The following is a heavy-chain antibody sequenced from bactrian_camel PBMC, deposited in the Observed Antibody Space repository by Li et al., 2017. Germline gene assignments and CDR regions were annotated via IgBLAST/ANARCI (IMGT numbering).Heavy chain of an antibody. CDR3: VLDEALYSDYKADPYC. CDR1: GFTFASYW. CDR2: INSAGSST. J-gene: IGHJ4*01. D-gene: IGHD4*01. Sequence: QLVESGGSLVQPGGSLRLSCATSGFTFASYWIYWGRQAPGKGLEWISAINSAGSSTYYADSVKDRFTISRDNTKNTVYLQMNNLKPEDTAVYYCVLDEALYSDYKADPYCRGQGTQVTV. V-gene: IGHV3S25*01.